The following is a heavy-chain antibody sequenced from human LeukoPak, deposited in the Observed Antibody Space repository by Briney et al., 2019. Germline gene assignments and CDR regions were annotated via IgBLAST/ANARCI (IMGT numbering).Heavy chain of an antibody. CDR3: ARGRGFDP. V-gene: IGHV4-4*07. Sequence: SETLSLTCSVSGGSISSGSITSNHYYWSWIRQPAGKGLEWIGRIYTSGSTNYNPSLKSRVTMSVDTSKNQFSLKLSSVTAADTAVYYCARGRGFDPWGQGTLVTVSS. CDR2: IYTSGST. CDR1: GGSISSGSITSNHYY. J-gene: IGHJ5*02.